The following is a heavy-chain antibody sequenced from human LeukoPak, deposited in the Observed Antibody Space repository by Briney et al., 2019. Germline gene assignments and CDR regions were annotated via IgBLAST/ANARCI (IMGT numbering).Heavy chain of an antibody. Sequence: GGSLRLSCSASGFTFSSYAMHWVRQAPGKGPEYVSTISSNGGSTYYTDSVKGRFTISRDNSRNTLYLQMSSLRPEDTAVYYCARGSSKASLGYDYWGPGTLVTVSS. D-gene: IGHD3-16*01. CDR2: ISSNGGST. J-gene: IGHJ4*02. CDR3: ARGSSKASLGYDY. V-gene: IGHV3-64D*06. CDR1: GFTFSSYA.